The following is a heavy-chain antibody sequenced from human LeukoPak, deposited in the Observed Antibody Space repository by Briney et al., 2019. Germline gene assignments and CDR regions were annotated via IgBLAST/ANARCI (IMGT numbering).Heavy chain of an antibody. CDR1: GLTLSNYW. Sequence: PGGSLRLSCAASGLTLSNYWIHWVRQTPGKGLVWVSRISSDGSTTNYADSVKGRFTISRDNAKNTLYLQMNSLRAEDTAMYYCARVGYYYDDNCDAFDIWGQGTMVTVSS. V-gene: IGHV3-74*01. CDR3: ARVGYYYDDNCDAFDI. D-gene: IGHD3-22*01. J-gene: IGHJ3*02. CDR2: ISSDGSTT.